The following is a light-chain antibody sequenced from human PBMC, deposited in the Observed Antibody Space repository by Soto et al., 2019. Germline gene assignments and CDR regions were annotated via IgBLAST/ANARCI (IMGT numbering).Light chain of an antibody. CDR2: DAS. CDR3: QQSYSTPELT. J-gene: IGKJ4*01. CDR1: QSISSY. V-gene: IGKV1-39*01. Sequence: DIQMTQSPSSLSASVGDRVTITCRASQSISSYLNWYQQKPGKAPKLLIYDASSLQSGVPSRFSGSGSGTDFTLTISSLQPEDFATYSCQQSYSTPELTCGGGTKGEIK.